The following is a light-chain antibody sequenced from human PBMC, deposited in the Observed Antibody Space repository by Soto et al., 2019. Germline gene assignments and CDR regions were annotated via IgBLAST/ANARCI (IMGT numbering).Light chain of an antibody. CDR3: QQYCSLPGR. V-gene: IGKV3-20*01. CDR1: QSVSSSD. CDR2: GAY. Sequence: IVLPQSPGPLSLSPWERATLSCRASQSVSSSDLDWYQQIPGHAPRLLIYGAYSRATGIPDRFSGSGSGTDFALTISRREPDDFAVYYCQQYCSLPGRFGQGTKVEIK. J-gene: IGKJ1*01.